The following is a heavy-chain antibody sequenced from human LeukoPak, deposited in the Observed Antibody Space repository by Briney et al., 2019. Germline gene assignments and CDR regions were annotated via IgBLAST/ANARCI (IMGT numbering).Heavy chain of an antibody. CDR3: ARDMSRGGLDAFDI. J-gene: IGHJ3*02. Sequence: GASVKVSCKASGYTFTGYYMHWVRQAPGQGLEWMGWINPNSGGTNYAQKFQGRVTMTRDTSISTAYMELSRLRSDDTAVYYCARDMSRGGLDAFDIWGQGTMVTVSS. D-gene: IGHD3-10*02. CDR2: INPNSGGT. CDR1: GYTFTGYY. V-gene: IGHV1-2*02.